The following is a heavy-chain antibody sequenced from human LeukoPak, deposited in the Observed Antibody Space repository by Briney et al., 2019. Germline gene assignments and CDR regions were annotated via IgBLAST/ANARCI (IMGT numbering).Heavy chain of an antibody. J-gene: IGHJ4*02. CDR2: ISYDGSNK. Sequence: GGSLRLSCAASGFTFSSYAMHWVRQAPGKGLEWVAVISYDGSNKYYADSVKGRFTISRDNSKNTLYLQMNSLRAEDTAVYYCAKEGPAAYEFDYWGQGTLVTVSS. CDR3: AKEGPAAYEFDY. D-gene: IGHD2-2*01. V-gene: IGHV3-30-3*01. CDR1: GFTFSSYA.